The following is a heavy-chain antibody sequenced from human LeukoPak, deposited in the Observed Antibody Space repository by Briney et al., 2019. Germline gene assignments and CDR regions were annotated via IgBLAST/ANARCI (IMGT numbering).Heavy chain of an antibody. V-gene: IGHV3-7*01. Sequence: GSLRLSCAASGFTFSSYWMSWVRQAPGKGLEWVANIKQDGSEKYYVDSVKGRFTISRDNSKNTLYLQMNSLRAEDTAVYYCARGADIVVVVAAPSYWGQGTLVTVSS. D-gene: IGHD2-15*01. J-gene: IGHJ4*02. CDR2: IKQDGSEK. CDR1: GFTFSSYW. CDR3: ARGADIVVVVAAPSY.